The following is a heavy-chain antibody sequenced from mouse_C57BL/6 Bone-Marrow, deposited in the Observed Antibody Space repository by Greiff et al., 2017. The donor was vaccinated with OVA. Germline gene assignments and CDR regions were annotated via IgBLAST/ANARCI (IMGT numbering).Heavy chain of an antibody. CDR3: ARLYGSSYPAWFAY. V-gene: IGHV5-17*01. J-gene: IGHJ3*01. D-gene: IGHD1-1*01. CDR2: ISSGSSTI. Sequence: EVQLQQSGGGLVKPGGSLKLSCAASGFTFSDYGMHWVRQAPEKGLEWVAYISSGSSTIYYADTVKGRFTISRDNAKNTLFLQMTSLRSEDTAMYYCARLYGSSYPAWFAYWGQGTLVTVSA. CDR1: GFTFSDYG.